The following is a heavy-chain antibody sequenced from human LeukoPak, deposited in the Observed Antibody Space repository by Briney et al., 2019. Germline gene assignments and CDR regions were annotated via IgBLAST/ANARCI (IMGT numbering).Heavy chain of an antibody. CDR2: IIPIFGTA. Sequence: RASVKVSCKASGGTFSSYAISWVRQAPGQGLEWMGGIIPIFGTANYAQKFQGRVTITADESTSTAYMELRSLRSDDTAVYYCARERFGEFDYWGQGTLVTVSS. J-gene: IGHJ4*02. CDR1: GGTFSSYA. CDR3: ARERFGEFDY. V-gene: IGHV1-69*13. D-gene: IGHD3-10*01.